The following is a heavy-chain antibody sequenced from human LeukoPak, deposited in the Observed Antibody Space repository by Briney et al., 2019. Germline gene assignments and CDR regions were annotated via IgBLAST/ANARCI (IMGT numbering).Heavy chain of an antibody. Sequence: SVPVSCMASGYTFTTDTMHWLRPAPGQRVDWMGWINAGNGNTKYPQKLQRRVTITRDTYASTAYMGLSSLRSEETAVYYCAREIDRDGYNRFFDYRGQGNLVTVSS. CDR3: AREIDRDGYNRFFDY. CDR1: GYTFTTDT. CDR2: INAGNGNT. V-gene: IGHV1-3*01. D-gene: IGHD5-24*01. J-gene: IGHJ4*02.